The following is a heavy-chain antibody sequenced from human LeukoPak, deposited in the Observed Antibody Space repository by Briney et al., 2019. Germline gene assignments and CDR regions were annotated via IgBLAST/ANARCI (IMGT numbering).Heavy chain of an antibody. D-gene: IGHD6-19*01. CDR1: GFTFSNFG. J-gene: IGHJ4*02. V-gene: IGHV3-23*01. CDR2: ISGSGDRT. Sequence: GGSLRLSCSASGFTFSNFGMSWVRQATGKGLEWVSGISGSGDRTNEVDSVKGRFTIPRDNSKNTLLLQMNSLRAEDTAIYFCAKARYSSAWYYLDYWGPGTLVTVAS. CDR3: AKARYSSAWYYLDY.